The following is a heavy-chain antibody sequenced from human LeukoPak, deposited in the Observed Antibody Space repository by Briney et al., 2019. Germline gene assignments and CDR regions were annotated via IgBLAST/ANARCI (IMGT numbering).Heavy chain of an antibody. V-gene: IGHV3-11*01. CDR2: ITDSGSTI. CDR3: ATDGAGFDT. Sequence: PGGSLRLSCAASGFTFRDYNMNWVRQAPGKGLEWVSYITDSGSTIHYADSVNGRFTISRDNAKNSLYLQLNSLRAEDSAVYYCATDGAGFDTWGQGVLVTVSS. J-gene: IGHJ5*02. CDR1: GFTFRDYN.